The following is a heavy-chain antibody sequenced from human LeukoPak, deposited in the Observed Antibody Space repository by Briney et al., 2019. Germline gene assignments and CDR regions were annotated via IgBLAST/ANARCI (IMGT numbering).Heavy chain of an antibody. J-gene: IGHJ4*02. CDR2: IIPIFGTA. Sequence: ASVKVSCKASGGTFSSYAISWVRQAPGQGLEWMERIIPIFGTANYAQKFQGRVTITTDESTSTAYMELSSLRSEDTAVYYCARGRDGNWNDADYFDYWGQGTLVTVSS. V-gene: IGHV1-69*05. CDR3: ARGRDGNWNDADYFDY. CDR1: GGTFSSYA. D-gene: IGHD1-1*01.